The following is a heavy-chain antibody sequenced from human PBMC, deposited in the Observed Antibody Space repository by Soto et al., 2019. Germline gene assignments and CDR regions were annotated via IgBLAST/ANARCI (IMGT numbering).Heavy chain of an antibody. CDR2: IYYSGST. Sequence: SETLSLTCTVSGGSISSGGYYWSWIRQHPGKGLEWIGYIYYSGSTYYNPSLKSRVTISVDTSKNQFSLKLSSVTAADTAVYYCARGEGYQLLRFDYWGQGTLVTVSS. CDR1: GGSISSGGYY. J-gene: IGHJ4*02. D-gene: IGHD2-2*01. CDR3: ARGEGYQLLRFDY. V-gene: IGHV4-31*03.